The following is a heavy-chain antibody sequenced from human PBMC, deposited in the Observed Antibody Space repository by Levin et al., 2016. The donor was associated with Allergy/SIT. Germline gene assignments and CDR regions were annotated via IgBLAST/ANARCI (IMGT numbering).Heavy chain of an antibody. CDR2: ISYDGSNK. D-gene: IGHD3-10*01. J-gene: IGHJ4*02. CDR3: AKDRGYYGSGSYYPLDY. V-gene: IGHV3-30*18. CDR1: GFTFSSYW. Sequence: GGSLRLSCAASGFTFSSYWMSWVRQAPGKGLEWVAVISYDGSNKYYADSVKGRFTISRDNSKNTLYLQMNSLRAEDTAVYYCAKDRGYYGSGSYYPLDYWGQGTLVTVSS.